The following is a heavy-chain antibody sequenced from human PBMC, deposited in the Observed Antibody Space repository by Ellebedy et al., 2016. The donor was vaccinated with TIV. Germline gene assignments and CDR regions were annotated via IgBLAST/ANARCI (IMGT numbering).Heavy chain of an antibody. D-gene: IGHD3-3*01. J-gene: IGHJ5*02. CDR3: ATGAPGYDFNWLDP. Sequence: ASVKVPCKASGYTFTGQYIHCLRQAPGQGLELMGWISPDTGGTYYAQKFQGRVTMTRDTSISTIYMALTWLRSDDTAVYYCATGAPGYDFNWLDPWGQGTLVTVSS. V-gene: IGHV1-2*02. CDR2: ISPDTGGT. CDR1: GYTFTGQY.